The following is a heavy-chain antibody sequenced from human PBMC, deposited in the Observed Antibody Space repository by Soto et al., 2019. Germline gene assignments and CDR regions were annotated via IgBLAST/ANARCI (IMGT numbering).Heavy chain of an antibody. CDR1: GGSFSGYY. CDR2: INHSGST. Sequence: KPSETLSLTCAVYGGSFSGYYWSWIRQPPGKGLEWIGEINHSGSTNYNPPLKSRVTISVDTSKNQFSLKLSSVTAADTAVYYCARDKRGALDYYDSSGYYFDYWGQGTLVTVSS. D-gene: IGHD3-22*01. CDR3: ARDKRGALDYYDSSGYYFDY. V-gene: IGHV4-34*01. J-gene: IGHJ4*02.